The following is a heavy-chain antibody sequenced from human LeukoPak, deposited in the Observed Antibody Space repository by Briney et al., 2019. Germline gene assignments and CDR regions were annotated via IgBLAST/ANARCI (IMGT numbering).Heavy chain of an antibody. CDR3: ARDGDIVVVVAATDAFDI. CDR1: GYTFTSYG. CDR2: ISAYNGNT. D-gene: IGHD2-15*01. V-gene: IGHV1-18*04. J-gene: IGHJ3*02. Sequence: GASVKVSCKASGYTFTSYGISWVRQAPGQGLEWMGWISAYNGNTNYAQKLQGRVTMTTDTSTSTAYMELRSLRSDDTAAYYCARDGDIVVVVAATDAFDIWGQGTMVTVSS.